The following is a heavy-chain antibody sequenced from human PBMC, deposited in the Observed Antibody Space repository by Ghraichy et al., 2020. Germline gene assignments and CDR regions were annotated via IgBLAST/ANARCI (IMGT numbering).Heavy chain of an antibody. CDR1: GGSFSGFY. V-gene: IGHV4-34*01. CDR3: SGRSLRSTVVVAPLAGAGFDP. D-gene: IGHD2-21*01. J-gene: IGHJ5*02. Sequence: SETLSLTCAVSGGSFSGFYWSWIRQTPGKGLEWIGETNDSGNTKFNPSLKSLLTISVDTAKNQYSLRLTSVTAADTAVYYCSGRSLRSTVVVAPLAGAGFDPWGQGTLVTVAS. CDR2: TNDSGNT.